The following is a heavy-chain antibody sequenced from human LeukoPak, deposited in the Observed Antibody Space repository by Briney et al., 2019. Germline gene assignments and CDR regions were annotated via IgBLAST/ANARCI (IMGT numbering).Heavy chain of an antibody. CDR1: GFTFCGCE. CDR3: ARGTGAECSGSSTFDY. D-gene: IGHD3-10*01. V-gene: IGHV3-48*03. CDR2: ISNCGKNI. J-gene: IGHJ4*02. Sequence: PGGSLRLSCAASGFTFCGCEMIWVRESPGEGLVCVSYISNCGKNIQYADSVRGRYNISRENAKNTLSLQTNNLRAENTGVCYCARGTGAECSGSSTFDYWGQGTLVTVSS.